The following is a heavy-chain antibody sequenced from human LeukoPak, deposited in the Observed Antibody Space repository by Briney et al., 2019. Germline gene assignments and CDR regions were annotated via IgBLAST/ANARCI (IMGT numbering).Heavy chain of an antibody. J-gene: IGHJ5*02. CDR2: ISGSDGNT. D-gene: IGHD6-6*01. CDR1: GFTFNSHA. V-gene: IGHV3-23*01. CDR3: AKGKGYSSSSSDH. Sequence: GGSLRLSCAASGFTFNSHAMNWVRQAPGKGLEWVSAISGSDGNTYYADSVKGRFTISRDNSKNTLYLQMNSLRAEDTAVYHCAKGKGYSSSSSDHWGQGILVTVSS.